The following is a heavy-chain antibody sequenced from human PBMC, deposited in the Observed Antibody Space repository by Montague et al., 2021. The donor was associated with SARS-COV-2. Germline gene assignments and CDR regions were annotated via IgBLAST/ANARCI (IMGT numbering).Heavy chain of an antibody. CDR1: GGSMSGYY. Sequence: SETLSLTCEVSGGSMSGYYWTWSRQSPGKGLEWIGYVHYTGSTKYNPSLKTRVSLSLDTPKNHFSLHLSSVTDADTAIYFCARAQNTCFIANCVNYFDVWGLGALVTVSS. CDR3: ARAQNTCFIANCVNYFDV. CDR2: VHYTGST. D-gene: IGHD1-1*01. J-gene: IGHJ4*02. V-gene: IGHV4-59*01.